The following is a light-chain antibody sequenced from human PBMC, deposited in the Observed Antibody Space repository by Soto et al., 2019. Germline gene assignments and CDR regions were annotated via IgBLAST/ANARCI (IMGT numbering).Light chain of an antibody. CDR1: QSISNW. V-gene: IGKV1-5*03. J-gene: IGKJ2*01. CDR3: QQYTSYSMYT. Sequence: DIQMAQSPSTLSASVGDRVTITCRASQSISNWLAWYQQKPGKAPKLLIYRASNLESGVPSRFSGSGSGTEFTLTISSLQPDDFATYYCQQYTSYSMYTFGQGTKLEIK. CDR2: RAS.